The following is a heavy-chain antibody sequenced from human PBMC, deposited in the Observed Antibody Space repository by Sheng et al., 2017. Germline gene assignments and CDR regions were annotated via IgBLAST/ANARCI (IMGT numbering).Heavy chain of an antibody. V-gene: IGHV3-48*03. CDR2: ISSSGSTI. CDR3: ATDPIRIAVAGPGGY. D-gene: IGHD6-19*01. J-gene: IGHJ4*02. Sequence: EVQLVESGGGLVQPGGSLRLSCAASGFTFSSYEMNWVRQAPGKGLEWVSYISSSGSTIYYADSVKGRFTISRDNAKNSLYLQMNSLRAEDTAVYYCATDPIRIAVAGPGGYWGQGTLVTVSS. CDR1: GFTFSSYE.